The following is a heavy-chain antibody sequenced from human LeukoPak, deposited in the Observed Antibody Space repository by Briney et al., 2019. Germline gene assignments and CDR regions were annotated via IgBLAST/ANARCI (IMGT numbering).Heavy chain of an antibody. J-gene: IGHJ4*02. V-gene: IGHV3-30*04. D-gene: IGHD2-2*01. Sequence: GGSLRLSCAASGFTFSSYAMHWVRQAPGKGLEWVAVISYDGSNKYYADSVKGRFTISRDNSKSTLYLQMNSLRAEDTAVYYCARGRLLGVPAAISEYFLAAVGPPDWGQGTLVTVSS. CDR3: ARGRLLGVPAAISEYFLAAVGPPD. CDR2: ISYDGSNK. CDR1: GFTFSSYA.